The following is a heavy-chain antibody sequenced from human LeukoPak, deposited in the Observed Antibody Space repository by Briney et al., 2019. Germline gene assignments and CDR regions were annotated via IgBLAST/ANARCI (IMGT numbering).Heavy chain of an antibody. J-gene: IGHJ4*02. CDR1: GGSISSGSYY. Sequence: PSQTLSLTCTVSGGSISSGSYYWSWIRQPAGKGPEWIGRIYTSGSTNYNPSLKSRVTISVDTSKNQFSLKLSSVTAADTAVYYCASAGYFDWSLDYWGQGTLVTVSS. CDR2: IYTSGST. CDR3: ASAGYFDWSLDY. V-gene: IGHV4-61*02. D-gene: IGHD3-9*01.